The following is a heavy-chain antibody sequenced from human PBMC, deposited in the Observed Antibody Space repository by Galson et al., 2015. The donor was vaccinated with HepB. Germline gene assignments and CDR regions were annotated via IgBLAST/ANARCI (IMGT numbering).Heavy chain of an antibody. CDR2: IKQDGSEK. D-gene: IGHD5-18*01. CDR3: ARDWGAYSYGPFDY. J-gene: IGHJ4*02. CDR1: GFTFSSYW. Sequence: SLRLSCAASGFTFSSYWMSWVRQAPGKGLEWVANIKQDGSEKYYVDSVKGRFTISGDNAKNSLYLQMNSLRAEDTAVYYCARDWGAYSYGPFDYWGQGTLVTVSS. V-gene: IGHV3-7*03.